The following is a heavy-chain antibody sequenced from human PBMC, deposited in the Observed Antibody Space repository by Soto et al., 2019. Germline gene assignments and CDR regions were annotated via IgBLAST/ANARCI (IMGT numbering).Heavy chain of an antibody. J-gene: IGHJ5*02. Sequence: LRLSCAASGFSVSSSHMIWVRQAPGKGLEWVSVIYSGGATYYAVSVKGRFTTSRDRSKNTVYLQMDGLRTEDTAVYHCAKLGPYGSESYSFRYNWIDPWGQGTLVTVSS. CDR3: AKLGPYGSESYSFRYNWIDP. D-gene: IGHD3-10*01. V-gene: IGHV3-53*01. CDR2: IYSGGAT. CDR1: GFSVSSSH.